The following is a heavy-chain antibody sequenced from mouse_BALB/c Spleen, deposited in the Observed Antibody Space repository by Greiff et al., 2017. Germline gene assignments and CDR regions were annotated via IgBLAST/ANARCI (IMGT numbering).Heavy chain of an antibody. CDR2: ISYDGSN. D-gene: IGHD2-1*01. J-gene: IGHJ4*01. V-gene: IGHV3-6*02. CDR1: GYSITSGYY. CDR3: ANLYGNYYRSAMDY. Sequence: EVKLMESGPGLVKPSQSLSLTCSVTGYSITSGYYWNWIRQFPGNKLEWMGYISYDGSNNYNPSLKNRISITRDTSKNQFFLKLNSVTTEDTATYYCANLYGNYYRSAMDYWGQGTSVTVSS.